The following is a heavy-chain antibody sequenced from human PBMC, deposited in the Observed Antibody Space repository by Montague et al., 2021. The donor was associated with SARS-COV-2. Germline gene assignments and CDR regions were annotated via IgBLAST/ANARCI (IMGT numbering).Heavy chain of an antibody. D-gene: IGHD3-10*01. CDR1: GYSISSGYY. J-gene: IGHJ4*02. CDR3: ARWYYGSGSYPH. Sequence: SETLSLTCSVSGYSISSGYYWGWIRQPPGKGLEWIGNIYHSGGTYYNPXRKSRVTVSVDTSKNQFSLRLSSVTAADTAVYYCARWYYGSGSYPHWGQGTLVTVSS. V-gene: IGHV4-38-2*01. CDR2: IYHSGGT.